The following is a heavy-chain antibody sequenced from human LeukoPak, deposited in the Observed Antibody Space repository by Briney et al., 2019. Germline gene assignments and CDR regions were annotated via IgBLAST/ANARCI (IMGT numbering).Heavy chain of an antibody. Sequence: SETLSLTCTVSGGSVSGSSYYWGWIRQPPGKGLEWIGCIYYSGTTYYNPSLKSRVTISVDTSKNQFSLKLSSVTAADTAVYYCARGPTGYYDSSGLSFDYWGQGTLVTVSS. CDR2: IYYSGTT. V-gene: IGHV4-39*07. D-gene: IGHD3-22*01. CDR1: GGSVSGSSYY. J-gene: IGHJ4*02. CDR3: ARGPTGYYDSSGLSFDY.